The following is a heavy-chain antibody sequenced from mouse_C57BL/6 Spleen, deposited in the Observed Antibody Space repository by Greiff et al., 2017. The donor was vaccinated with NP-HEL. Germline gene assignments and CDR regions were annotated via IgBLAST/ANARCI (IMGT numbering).Heavy chain of an antibody. CDR2: IDPETGGT. D-gene: IGHD1-1*01. CDR3: TNYGSSPHFDY. Sequence: QVQLQQSGAELVRPGASVTLSCKASGYTFTDYEMHWVKQTPVHGLEWIGAIDPETGGTAYNQKFKGKATLTADKSSSTAYMELRSLTSEYSAVYYCTNYGSSPHFDYWGQGTTLTVAS. J-gene: IGHJ2*01. V-gene: IGHV1-15*01. CDR1: GYTFTDYE.